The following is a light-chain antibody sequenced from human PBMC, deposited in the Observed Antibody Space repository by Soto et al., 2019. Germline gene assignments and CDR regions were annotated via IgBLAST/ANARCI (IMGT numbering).Light chain of an antibody. CDR3: CTDAGXYKV. Sequence: QSALTQPRSVSGSPVQSVTISCTGTSSDVCASNYFSWYQQHQGKAPKLMIYHVSKRPSGVPDRFSGSKSGNAASLTISGLQAEDEADYYGCTDAGXYKVFGTGTKVXV. J-gene: IGLJ1*01. CDR1: SSDVCASNY. V-gene: IGLV2-11*01. CDR2: HVS.